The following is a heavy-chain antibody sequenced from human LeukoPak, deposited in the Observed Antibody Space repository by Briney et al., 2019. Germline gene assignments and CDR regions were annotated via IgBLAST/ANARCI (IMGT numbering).Heavy chain of an antibody. D-gene: IGHD6-19*01. CDR2: ISRSGTTI. CDR3: ARAGETSGWYSFDS. V-gene: IGHV3-48*03. J-gene: IGHJ4*02. CDR1: GFTFSAYE. Sequence: GGSLRLSCEASGFTFSAYEMNWVRQTPERGLEWVSYISRSGTTIYYLDSVQGRFTVSRDNAKNLLYLQMNSLRAEDAAVYYCARAGETSGWYSFDSWGPGTLVTVSS.